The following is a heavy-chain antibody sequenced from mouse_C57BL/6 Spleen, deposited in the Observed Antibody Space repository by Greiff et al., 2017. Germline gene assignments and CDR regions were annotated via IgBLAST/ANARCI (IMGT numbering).Heavy chain of an antibody. D-gene: IGHD1-1*01. CDR2: ISSGGSYT. V-gene: IGHV5-6*01. CDR3: ARHPYYCGSSYYYAMDY. CDR1: GFTFSSYG. Sequence: EVHLVESGGDLVKPGGSLKLSCAASGFTFSSYGMSWVRQTPDKRLEWVATISSGGSYTYYPDSVKGRYTISRDNAKNTLYLQMSSLKSEDAAMYYGARHPYYCGSSYYYAMDYWGQGTSVTVSS. J-gene: IGHJ4*01.